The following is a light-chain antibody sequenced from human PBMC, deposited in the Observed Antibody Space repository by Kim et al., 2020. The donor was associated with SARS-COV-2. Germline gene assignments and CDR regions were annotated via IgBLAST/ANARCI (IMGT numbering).Light chain of an antibody. J-gene: IGKJ1*01. CDR3: QKYNSAPWT. CDR1: QFITNS. V-gene: IGKV1-27*01. Sequence: VSVGDRVTITCRASQFITNSLAWYQQKPGRVPQLLIYAASALQSGVPSRFSGSGSGTDFILTISSLQPEDVATYYCQKYNSAPWTFGQGTKVDIK. CDR2: AAS.